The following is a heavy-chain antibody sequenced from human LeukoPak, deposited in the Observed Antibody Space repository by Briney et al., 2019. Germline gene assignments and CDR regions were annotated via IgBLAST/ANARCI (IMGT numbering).Heavy chain of an antibody. Sequence: PGGSLRLSCAASGFTFSSYSMNWVRQAPGKGLEWVSYISSSSSTIYYADSVKGRFTISRDNAKNSLYLQMNSLRAEDTAVYYCARAGSSTSCYGCGFDYWGQGTLVTVSS. J-gene: IGHJ4*02. CDR3: ARAGSSTSCYGCGFDY. CDR1: GFTFSSYS. D-gene: IGHD2-2*01. CDR2: ISSSSSTI. V-gene: IGHV3-48*01.